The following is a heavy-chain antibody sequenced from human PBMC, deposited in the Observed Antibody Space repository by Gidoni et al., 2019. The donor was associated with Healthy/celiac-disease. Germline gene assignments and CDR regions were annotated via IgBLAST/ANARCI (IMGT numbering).Heavy chain of an antibody. J-gene: IGHJ6*02. Sequence: QVQLQESGPGLVKPSQTLSLTCTVSGGSISSGSYYWSWIRQPAEKGLEWIGRIYTSGSTNYNPALKSRVTISVDTSKNQFSLKLSSVTAADTAVYYCARVQFGFNREENSSSWYFGYYGMDVWGQGTTVTVSS. V-gene: IGHV4-61*02. D-gene: IGHD6-13*01. CDR1: GGSISSGSYY. CDR3: ARVQFGFNREENSSSWYFGYYGMDV. CDR2: IYTSGST.